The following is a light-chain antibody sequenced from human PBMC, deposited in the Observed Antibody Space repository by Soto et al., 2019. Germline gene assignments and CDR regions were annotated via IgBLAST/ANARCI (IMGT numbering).Light chain of an antibody. J-gene: IGLJ2*01. CDR2: EVN. CDR3: NSYAGSNNGGV. V-gene: IGLV2-8*01. CDR1: SSDVGAYNY. Sequence: QSALTQPPSASGSPGQSVTISCTGTSSDVGAYNYVSWYQQHPGKAPKLMIYEVNKRPSGVPDRFSGSKSGNTASLTVSGLQAEDEADYYCNSYAGSNNGGVFGGGTKLTVL.